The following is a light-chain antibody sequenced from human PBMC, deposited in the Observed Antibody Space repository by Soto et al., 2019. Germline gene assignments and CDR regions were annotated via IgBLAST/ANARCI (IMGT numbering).Light chain of an antibody. V-gene: IGLV2-14*01. CDR2: EVI. Sequence: QSALTQPVSVSGSPGQSVTISCIGTSSDVGAYNYVSWYQHHPGKAPKLMIYEVINRPSGISHRFSGSKSGSTASLTISGLQAEDEADYYCTSYTTSNTLLFGGGTKVTVL. J-gene: IGLJ2*01. CDR1: SSDVGAYNY. CDR3: TSYTTSNTLL.